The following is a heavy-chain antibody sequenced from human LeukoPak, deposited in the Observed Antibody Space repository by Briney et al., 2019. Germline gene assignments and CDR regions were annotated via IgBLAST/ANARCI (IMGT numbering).Heavy chain of an antibody. CDR2: IYSGGST. CDR3: AREDNFWSGYSGDGMDV. D-gene: IGHD3-3*01. Sequence: GGSLRLSCAASGFTVSSNYMSWVRQAPGKGLEWVSVIYSGGSTYYADSVKGRFTISRDNSKNTLYLQMNSLRAEGTAAYYCAREDNFWSGYSGDGMDVWGQGTTVTVSS. V-gene: IGHV3-53*01. CDR1: GFTVSSNY. J-gene: IGHJ6*02.